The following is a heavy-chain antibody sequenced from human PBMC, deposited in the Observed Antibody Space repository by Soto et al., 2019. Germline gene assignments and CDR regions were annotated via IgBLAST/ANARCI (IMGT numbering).Heavy chain of an antibody. D-gene: IGHD3-10*01. CDR2: VHDSWGS. Sequence: QVPLQESGPGLVKPSETLSLSCTVSGGSISNYYWSWFRQTPGKGLEWIGYVHDSWGSNYNPSLKSRVAISLDTSKSQFSLKLTSVTATDTAVYYFARQGFGALHGLVDVCGQGTTVTVSS. CDR3: ARQGFGALHGLVDV. V-gene: IGHV4-59*08. J-gene: IGHJ6*02. CDR1: GGSISNYY.